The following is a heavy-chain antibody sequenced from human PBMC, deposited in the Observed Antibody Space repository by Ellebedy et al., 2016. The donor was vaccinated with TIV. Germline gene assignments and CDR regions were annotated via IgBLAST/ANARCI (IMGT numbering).Heavy chain of an antibody. V-gene: IGHV3-48*03. D-gene: IGHD3/OR15-3a*01. CDR1: GFSFRSYE. J-gene: IGHJ4*02. CDR3: ARDSGGGYDFRSLDH. CDR2: ISGDGTAV. Sequence: GESLKISCAASGFSFRSYEMNWVRQAPGKGLEWVADISGDGTAVHYADSVKGRFTISRDNTENSLYLQMNSLRVEDTAVYYCARDSGGGYDFRSLDHWGQGARVTVTS.